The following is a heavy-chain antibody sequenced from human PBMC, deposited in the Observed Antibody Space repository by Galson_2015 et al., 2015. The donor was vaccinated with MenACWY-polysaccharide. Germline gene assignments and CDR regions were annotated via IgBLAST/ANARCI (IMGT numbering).Heavy chain of an antibody. Sequence: SVKVSCKASGYTFTNYGISWVRQAPGHGLEWMGWIGAYTNNTKYAQKLQGRVTMTTDTSTRTAYMELRSLRSDDTAVYFCVRAGGNYDEWILEFDFWGQGTLVTVSS. CDR1: GYTFTNYG. CDR3: VRAGGNYDEWILEFDF. J-gene: IGHJ4*02. V-gene: IGHV1-18*01. CDR2: IGAYTNNT. D-gene: IGHD1-26*01.